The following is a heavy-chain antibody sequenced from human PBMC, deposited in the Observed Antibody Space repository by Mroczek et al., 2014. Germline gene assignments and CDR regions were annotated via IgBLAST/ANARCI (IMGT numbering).Heavy chain of an antibody. D-gene: IGHD2-15*01. J-gene: IGHJ2*01. CDR3: ARVRTSGGRRSGYFDL. Sequence: QVQLQQWGAGLLKPSETLSLTCAVYGGSFSGYYWSWIRQPPGKGLEWIGEINHSGSTNYNPSLKSRVTISVDTSKNQFSLKLSSVTAADTAVYYCARVRTSGGRRSGYFDLWGRGTLVTVSS. V-gene: IGHV4-34*01. CDR2: INHSGST. CDR1: GGSFSGYY.